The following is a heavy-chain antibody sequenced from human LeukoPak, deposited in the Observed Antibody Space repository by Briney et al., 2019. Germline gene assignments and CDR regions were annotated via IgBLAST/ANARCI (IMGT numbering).Heavy chain of an antibody. Sequence: SETLSLTCAVSGDSINSSNRWSWVRQPPGKGLEWIGEIYHSGSTNYNPSLKSRVTLSIDKSQNQFPLKLNSVTAADTAVYYCTRVGVEATEFDYWGQGTLVTVSS. CDR2: IYHSGST. D-gene: IGHD1-26*01. CDR3: TRVGVEATEFDY. V-gene: IGHV4-4*02. J-gene: IGHJ4*02. CDR1: GDSINSSNR.